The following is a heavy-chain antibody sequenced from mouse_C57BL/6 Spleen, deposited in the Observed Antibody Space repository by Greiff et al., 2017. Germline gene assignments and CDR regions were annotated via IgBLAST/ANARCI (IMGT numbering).Heavy chain of an antibody. V-gene: IGHV1-82*01. CDR3: ARDGGDYFDY. J-gene: IGHJ2*01. Sequence: QVQLQQSGPELVKPGASVKISCKASGYAFSSSWMNWVKQRPGKGLEWIGRIYPGDGDTNYNGKFKGKATLTADKSSRPAYMHLSSLTSEDSAVYFCARDGGDYFDYWGQGTTLTVSS. CDR2: IYPGDGDT. CDR1: GYAFSSSW.